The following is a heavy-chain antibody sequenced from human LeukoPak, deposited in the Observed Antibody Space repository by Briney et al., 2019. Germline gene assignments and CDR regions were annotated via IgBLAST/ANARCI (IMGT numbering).Heavy chain of an antibody. CDR2: ISSGSSTI. V-gene: IGHV3-48*01. J-gene: IGHJ4*02. CDR1: GFTFSRYS. D-gene: IGHD6-13*01. Sequence: PGGSLRLSCAASGFTFSRYSMNWVRQAPGKGLEWVSYISSGSSTIYYADSVKGRFTISRDNAKNSLYLQMNSLRAEDTAVYYCARKQPLEYYFDSWGQGTLVTVSS. CDR3: ARKQPLEYYFDS.